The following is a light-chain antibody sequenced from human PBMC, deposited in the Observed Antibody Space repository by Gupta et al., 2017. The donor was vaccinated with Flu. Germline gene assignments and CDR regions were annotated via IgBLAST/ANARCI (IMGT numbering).Light chain of an antibody. CDR3: AARDDSRNGYV. V-gene: IGLV1-44*01. J-gene: IGLJ1*01. CDR2: THN. Sequence: HPGTAPTLIYTHNLRPSGVPDRFSASKSGTSASLAISGLQPEDEADYYCAARDDSRNGYVFGSGTKVTVL.